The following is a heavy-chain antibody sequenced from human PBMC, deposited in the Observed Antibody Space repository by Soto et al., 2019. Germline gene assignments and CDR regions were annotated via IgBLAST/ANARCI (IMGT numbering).Heavy chain of an antibody. J-gene: IGHJ4*02. CDR3: AKDRGVEYSSSSGPFDY. CDR1: GFTFSSYA. D-gene: IGHD6-6*01. CDR2: ISSSGGKT. V-gene: IGHV3-23*01. Sequence: GGSLRLSCAASGFTFSSYAMSWVRQAPGKGLEWVSTISSSGGKTYYADSVKGRFTISRDISKNTLYLQLNSLRAEDTAVYSCAKDRGVEYSSSSGPFDYWGQGTLVTVSS.